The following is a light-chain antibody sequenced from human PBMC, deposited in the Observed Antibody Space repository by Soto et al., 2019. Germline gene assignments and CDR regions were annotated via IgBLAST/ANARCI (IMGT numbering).Light chain of an antibody. Sequence: ERVRTQSPVPLSVSPVALSTSSGRASQSVSSNLAWYQQKPGQAPRLLIYGASTRATGIPDRFSGSGSGTECTLTISSLQSEDFAVYYCQKYNNSPITCGQGKRREIK. V-gene: IGKV3-15*01. CDR2: GAS. CDR1: QSVSSN. CDR3: QKYNNSPIT. J-gene: IGKJ5*01.